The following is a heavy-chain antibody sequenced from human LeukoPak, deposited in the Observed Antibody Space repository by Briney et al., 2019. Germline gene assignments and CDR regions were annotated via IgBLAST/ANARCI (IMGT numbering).Heavy chain of an antibody. D-gene: IGHD6-13*01. CDR1: GFTFSSYA. CDR2: ISYDGSNK. CDR3: ARVLYSSSWCLDY. Sequence: GGSLRLSCAASGFTFSSYAMHWVRQAPGKGLEWVAVISYDGSNKYYADSVKGRFTISRDNSKNTLYLQMNSLRAEDTAVYYCARVLYSSSWCLDYWGQGTLVTVSS. V-gene: IGHV3-30-3*01. J-gene: IGHJ4*02.